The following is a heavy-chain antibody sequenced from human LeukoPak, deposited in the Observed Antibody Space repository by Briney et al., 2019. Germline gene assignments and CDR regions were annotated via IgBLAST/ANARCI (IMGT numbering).Heavy chain of an antibody. D-gene: IGHD3-22*01. CDR2: INPNSGGT. J-gene: IGHJ3*02. CDR1: GYTFTGYY. Sequence: ASVKVSCKASGYTFTGYYMHWVRQAPGQGLEWMGRINPNSGGTNYAQKFQGRVTMTRDTSISTAYMELSRLRSDDTAVYYCARVTYYYDSSGYIHDAFDIWGQGTMVTVSS. V-gene: IGHV1-2*06. CDR3: ARVTYYYDSSGYIHDAFDI.